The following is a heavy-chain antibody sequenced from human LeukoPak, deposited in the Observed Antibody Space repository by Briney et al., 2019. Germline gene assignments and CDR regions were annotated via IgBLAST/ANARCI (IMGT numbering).Heavy chain of an antibody. Sequence: GESLKISCKGSGYRFTSYWIGWVRPMPGKGLEWMGIIYPGDSDTRYSPSFQGQVTISADKSISTAYLQWSSLKASDTAMYYGVRGYSGYDDFWFDPWGQGTLVTVSS. V-gene: IGHV5-51*01. D-gene: IGHD5-12*01. CDR2: IYPGDSDT. CDR1: GYRFTSYW. J-gene: IGHJ5*02. CDR3: VRGYSGYDDFWFDP.